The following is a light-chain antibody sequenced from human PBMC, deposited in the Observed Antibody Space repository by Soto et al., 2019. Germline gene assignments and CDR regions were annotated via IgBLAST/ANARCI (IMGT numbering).Light chain of an antibody. Sequence: EIVLTQSPATLSLSPGERATLSCRASQSVSSYLAWYQQKPGQAPRLLIYDASNRATGIPARFSGSGSGTDFTLTISSLEPEDFAVYYCQQRSNWPGHTWTFGQGTKVEIK. CDR3: QQRSNWPGHTWT. CDR2: DAS. V-gene: IGKV3-11*01. J-gene: IGKJ1*01. CDR1: QSVSSY.